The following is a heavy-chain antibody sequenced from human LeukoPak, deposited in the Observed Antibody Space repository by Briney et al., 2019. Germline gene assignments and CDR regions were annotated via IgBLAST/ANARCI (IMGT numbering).Heavy chain of an antibody. CDR1: GGSISRSGYY. Sequence: PSETLSLTCTVSGGSISRSGYYWGWIRQTPGKGLEWIGSIYYSGSTYYKSSLKSRVTISLDTSKNQFSLKLSSVTAADTAVYYCAREEEMATIGYWGQGTLVTVSS. D-gene: IGHD5-24*01. J-gene: IGHJ4*02. CDR3: AREEEMATIGY. CDR2: IYYSGST. V-gene: IGHV4-39*07.